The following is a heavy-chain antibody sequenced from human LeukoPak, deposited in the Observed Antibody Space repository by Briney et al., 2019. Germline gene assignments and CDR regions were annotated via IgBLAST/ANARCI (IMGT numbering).Heavy chain of an antibody. CDR2: INPNSGST. Sequence: ASVKVSCKASGGTFSSYAISWVRQAPGQGLEWMGWINPNSGSTNYAQKFQGRVTMTRDTSISTAYMELSRLRSDDTAVYYCARLGAGYSYGLYWGQGTLVTVSS. V-gene: IGHV1-2*02. D-gene: IGHD5-18*01. J-gene: IGHJ4*02. CDR1: GGTFSSYA. CDR3: ARLGAGYSYGLY.